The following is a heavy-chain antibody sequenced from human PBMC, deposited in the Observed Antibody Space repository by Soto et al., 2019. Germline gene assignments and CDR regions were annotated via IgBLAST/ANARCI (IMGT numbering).Heavy chain of an antibody. D-gene: IGHD2-2*01. CDR3: AMYCSSTSCYGGDY. J-gene: IGHJ4*02. V-gene: IGHV4-34*01. Sequence: QVQLQQWGAGLLKPSETLSLTCAVYGGSFSGYYWSWIRQPPGKGLEWIGEINHSGSTNYSPSLKSRVTISVDTSKNQFSLKLSSVTAADTAVYYCAMYCSSTSCYGGDYWGQGTLVTVSS. CDR1: GGSFSGYY. CDR2: INHSGST.